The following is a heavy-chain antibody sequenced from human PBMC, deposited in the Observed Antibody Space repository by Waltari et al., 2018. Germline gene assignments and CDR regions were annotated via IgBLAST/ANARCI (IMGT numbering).Heavy chain of an antibody. J-gene: IGHJ4*02. V-gene: IGHV1-2*06. CDR1: GYTFTGYY. CDR3: ARGSPPPTFDY. CDR2: INPNSGGT. Sequence: QVQLVQSGAEVKKPGASVKVSCKASGYTFTGYYMHWVRQAPGQGLEWMGRINPNSGGTNYAQKCQGRVTMTRDTSISTAYMELSRLRSDDTAVYYCARGSPPPTFDYWGQGTLVTVSS.